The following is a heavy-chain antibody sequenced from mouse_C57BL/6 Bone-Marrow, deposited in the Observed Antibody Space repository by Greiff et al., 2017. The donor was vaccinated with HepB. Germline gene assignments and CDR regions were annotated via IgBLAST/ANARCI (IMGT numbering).Heavy chain of an antibody. CDR1: GYSITSGYY. D-gene: IGHD1-1*01. J-gene: IGHJ4*01. CDR2: ISYDGSN. V-gene: IGHV3-6*01. CDR3: ARGPPFYYGDAMDY. Sequence: VQLQQSGPGLVKPSQSLSLTCSVTGYSITSGYYWNWIRQFPGNKLEWMGYISYDGSNNYNPSLKNRISITRDTSKNQFFLKLNSVTTEDTATYYCARGPPFYYGDAMDYWGQGTSVTVSS.